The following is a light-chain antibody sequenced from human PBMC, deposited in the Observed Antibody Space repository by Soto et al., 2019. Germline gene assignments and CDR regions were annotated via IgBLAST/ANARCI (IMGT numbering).Light chain of an antibody. CDR1: QGISSS. CDR2: AAS. CDR3: QQLNSYPLT. J-gene: IGKJ4*01. V-gene: IGKV1-9*01. Sequence: IQLPQSPSFLSASVGDRVSITCRASQGISSSLAWYQQKPGKAPKVLINAASTLQTGVPSRFSGSGSGTEFTLTISSLQPEDFATYYCQQLNSYPLTFGGGTKVDIK.